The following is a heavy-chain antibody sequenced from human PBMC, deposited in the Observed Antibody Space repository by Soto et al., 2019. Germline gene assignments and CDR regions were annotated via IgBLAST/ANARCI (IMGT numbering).Heavy chain of an antibody. J-gene: IGHJ4*02. CDR3: ARVRPRTGGCLDF. D-gene: IGHD3-16*01. Sequence: SETLSLTCAVSSASISDSDWWSWVRQPPGKGLEWIGEVSPSGSTHYNPSLKSRVTISVDTSKNQFSLRLASLTAADAAVYYCARVRPRTGGCLDFWGRGTLVTVSS. CDR1: SASISDSDW. CDR2: VSPSGST. V-gene: IGHV4-4*02.